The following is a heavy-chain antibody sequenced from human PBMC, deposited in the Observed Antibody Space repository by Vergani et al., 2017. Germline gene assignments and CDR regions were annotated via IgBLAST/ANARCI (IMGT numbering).Heavy chain of an antibody. CDR1: DYTFTNYG. J-gene: IGHJ4*02. Sequence: QVQLVQSGAEVKKPGASVRVSCKASDYTFTNYGISWVRQAPGQGLEWMGWISAYNGDTNYAQKLYGRVTMTTDASTSTAYMELRSLRSDDTAVYYCARARAGRHWLAASGFDSWGQGTLVTVSS. D-gene: IGHD6-19*01. CDR2: ISAYNGDT. CDR3: ARARAGRHWLAASGFDS. V-gene: IGHV1-18*01.